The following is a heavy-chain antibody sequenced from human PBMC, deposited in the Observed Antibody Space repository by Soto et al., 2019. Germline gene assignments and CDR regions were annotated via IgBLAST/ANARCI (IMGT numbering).Heavy chain of an antibody. Sequence: QVQLVQSGAEVKKPGSSVKVSCKASGGTFSSYAISWVRQAPGQGLEWMGGIIPIFGTANYAQKFQGRVTITADESTSTAYMELSSLRSEDTAVYYCASTRTDDYGDYFHAVYYGMDVWGQGTTVTVSS. J-gene: IGHJ6*02. CDR3: ASTRTDDYGDYFHAVYYGMDV. CDR1: GGTFSSYA. D-gene: IGHD4-17*01. CDR2: IIPIFGTA. V-gene: IGHV1-69*01.